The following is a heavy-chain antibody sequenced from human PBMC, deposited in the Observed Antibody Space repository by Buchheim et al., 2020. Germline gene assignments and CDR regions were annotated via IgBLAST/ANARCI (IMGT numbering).Heavy chain of an antibody. CDR1: GGSISSGDYY. V-gene: IGHV4-30-4*01. J-gene: IGHJ4*02. D-gene: IGHD3-22*01. Sequence: QVQLQESGPGLVKPSQTLSLTCTVSGGSISSGDYYWSWIRQPPGKGLEWIGYIYYSGSTYYNPSLKSRVTISVEPSKNQFSLKLSSVTAADTAVYYCARDANPYYYDSSGYSGFDYWGQGTL. CDR2: IYYSGST. CDR3: ARDANPYYYDSSGYSGFDY.